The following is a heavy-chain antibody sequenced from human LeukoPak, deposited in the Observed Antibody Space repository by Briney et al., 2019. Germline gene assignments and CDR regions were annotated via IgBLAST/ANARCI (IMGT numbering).Heavy chain of an antibody. D-gene: IGHD6-19*01. Sequence: ASVKVSCKASGYTFTSYGISWVRQAPGQGLEWMGWISAYNGNTNYAQKLQGRVTMTTDTSTSTAYMELRSLRSDDTAVYYCAREYSSGWHEYYFDYWGQGTLVTVSS. CDR2: ISAYNGNT. CDR1: GYTFTSYG. J-gene: IGHJ4*02. CDR3: AREYSSGWHEYYFDY. V-gene: IGHV1-18*01.